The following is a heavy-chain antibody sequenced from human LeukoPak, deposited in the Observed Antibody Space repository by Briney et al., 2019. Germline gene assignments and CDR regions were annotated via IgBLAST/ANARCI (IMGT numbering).Heavy chain of an antibody. CDR3: VRDRFYGMDV. Sequence: GGSLRLSCAASGFTFSSSWMHWVRQAPGKGLVWVSRINHDGSTTNYVDSVKGRFTISRDNAKNTLYLQMNSLRAEDTAVFYCVRDRFYGMDVWGQGTTVTVSS. CDR1: GFTFSSSW. CDR2: INHDGSTT. J-gene: IGHJ6*02. V-gene: IGHV3-74*01.